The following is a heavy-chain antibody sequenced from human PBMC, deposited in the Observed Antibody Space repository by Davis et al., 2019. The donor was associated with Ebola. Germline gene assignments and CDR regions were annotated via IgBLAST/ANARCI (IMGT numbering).Heavy chain of an antibody. CDR1: GYTFTGYF. J-gene: IGHJ4*02. Sequence: ASVKVSCKASGYTFTGYFIHWVRQAPGQGLEWMGWVNPNSGDTDYAQTFQGRVTMTSDMSINTAYMELRSLKSDETAVYYCAREYSSGWYRMKYFDFWGQGTLVTVSS. V-gene: IGHV1-2*02. CDR3: AREYSSGWYRMKYFDF. CDR2: VNPNSGDT. D-gene: IGHD6-19*01.